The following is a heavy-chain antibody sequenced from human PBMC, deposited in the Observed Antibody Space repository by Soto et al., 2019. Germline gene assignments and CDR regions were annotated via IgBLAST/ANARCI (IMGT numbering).Heavy chain of an antibody. J-gene: IGHJ4*02. CDR2: ISYDGSNK. V-gene: IGHV3-30*18. CDR1: GFTFSSYG. D-gene: IGHD3-16*01. Sequence: GSLRLSCAASGFTFSSYGMHWVRQAPGKGLEWVAVISYDGSNKYYADSVKGRFTISRDNSKNTLYLQMNSLRAEDTAVYYCAKMSRSLAYFDYWGQGTLVTV. CDR3: AKMSRSLAYFDY.